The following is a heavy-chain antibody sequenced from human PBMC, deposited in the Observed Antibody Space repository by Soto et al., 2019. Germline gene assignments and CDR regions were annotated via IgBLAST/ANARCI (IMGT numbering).Heavy chain of an antibody. CDR2: IKSKADGGTI. CDR3: TAGGNSGSYSRVDY. Sequence: EVQLVESGGGLVKPGGSLRVSCAASGFTFSNAWMNWVRQAPGKGLEWVGRIKSKADGGTIDYAAPVKGRFTISRDDSKNALYLQMNSLKTDDTAVYYCTAGGNSGSYSRVDYWGQGTLVTVSS. D-gene: IGHD1-26*01. V-gene: IGHV3-15*07. J-gene: IGHJ4*02. CDR1: GFTFSNAW.